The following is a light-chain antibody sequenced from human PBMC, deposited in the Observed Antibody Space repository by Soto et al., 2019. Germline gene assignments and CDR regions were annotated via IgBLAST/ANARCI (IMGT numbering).Light chain of an antibody. J-gene: IGKJ1*01. Sequence: EIVLTQSPGTLSLSPGERATLSCRASQSVSSRSLAWFQQKPGQAPRLLIYAASSRATGIPDRFSGSGFGTDFPLTISRLEPEDFAVYYCQQYGSSPRTFGQGPKVEIK. CDR3: QQYGSSPRT. CDR2: AAS. CDR1: QSVSSRS. V-gene: IGKV3-20*01.